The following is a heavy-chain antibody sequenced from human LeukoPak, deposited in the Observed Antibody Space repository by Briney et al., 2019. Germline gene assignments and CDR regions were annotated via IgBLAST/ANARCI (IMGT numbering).Heavy chain of an antibody. CDR1: GGSISSSSYY. CDR2: IYYSGST. CDR3: ARDVRNAFDY. Sequence: SETLSLTCTVSGGSISSSSYYWGWIRQPPGKGLEWIGSIYYSGSTYYNPSLKSRVTISVDTSKNQFSLKLSSVTAADTAVYYCARDVRNAFDYWGQGTLVTVSS. J-gene: IGHJ4*02. V-gene: IGHV4-39*07. D-gene: IGHD1-1*01.